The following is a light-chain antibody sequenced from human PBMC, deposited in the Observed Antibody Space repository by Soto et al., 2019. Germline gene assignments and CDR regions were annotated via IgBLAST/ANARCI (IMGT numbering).Light chain of an antibody. J-gene: IGLJ1*01. CDR3: GTWDSSLSANV. CDR1: SSNIGNNY. CDR2: DNN. V-gene: IGLV1-51*01. Sequence: QSVLTQPPSVSAAPGQRVTISCSGSSSNIGNNYVSWYQQLPGTAPKLLIYDNNQRPSGIPDRFSASKSGTSATLGITGLQTGDDADYYCGTWDSSLSANVFGTGTKLTVL.